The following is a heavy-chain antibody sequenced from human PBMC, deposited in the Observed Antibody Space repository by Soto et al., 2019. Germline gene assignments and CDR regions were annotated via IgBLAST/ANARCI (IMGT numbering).Heavy chain of an antibody. CDR2: INHSGST. CDR3: ARGSAYGDYGIDY. J-gene: IGHJ4*02. Sequence: QVQLQQWGAGLLKPSETLSLTCAVYGGSFSGYHWSWIRQPPGKGLEWIGEINHSGSTNYNPSLKSRVTISVDTSKNQFSPKLNSVTAADTAVYSCARGSAYGDYGIDYWGQGTLVTVSS. V-gene: IGHV4-34*01. CDR1: GGSFSGYH. D-gene: IGHD4-17*01.